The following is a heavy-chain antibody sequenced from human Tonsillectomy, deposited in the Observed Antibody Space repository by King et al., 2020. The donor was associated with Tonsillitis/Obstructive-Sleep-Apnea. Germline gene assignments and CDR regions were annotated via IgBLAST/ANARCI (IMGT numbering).Heavy chain of an antibody. J-gene: IGHJ6*03. CDR2: IIPISNTA. V-gene: IGHV1-69*01. Sequence: QLVQSGAEVKKPGSSVKVSCKASGGTFSTYVISWVRQAPGQGLEWMGGIIPISNTAKYAQKFQGGLKITADESTSTAYMEVSSLRSEDTAVYYCASLQIVATIKAYDYYYMDVWGKGTTVTVSS. CDR1: GGTFSTYV. D-gene: IGHD5-12*01. CDR3: ASLQIVATIKAYDYYYMDV.